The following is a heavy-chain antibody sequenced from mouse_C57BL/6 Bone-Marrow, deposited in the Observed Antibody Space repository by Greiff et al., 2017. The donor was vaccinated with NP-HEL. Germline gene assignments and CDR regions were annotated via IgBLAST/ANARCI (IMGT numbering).Heavy chain of an antibody. CDR3: ARDRSHYYASSNWYFDV. J-gene: IGHJ1*03. CDR2: ISDGGSYT. D-gene: IGHD1-1*01. Sequence: EVKLVESGGGLVKPGGSLKLSCAASGFTFSSYAMSWVRQTPEKRLEWVATISDGGSYTYYPDNVKGRFTISRDNAKNNLYLQMSHLKSEDTAMYYCARDRSHYYASSNWYFDVWGTGTTVTVSS. CDR1: GFTFSSYA. V-gene: IGHV5-4*01.